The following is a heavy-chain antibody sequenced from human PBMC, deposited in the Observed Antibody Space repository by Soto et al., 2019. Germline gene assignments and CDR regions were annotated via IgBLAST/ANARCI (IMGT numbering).Heavy chain of an antibody. CDR1: GGSIGSTDSY. CDR2: IYYTGGT. V-gene: IGHV4-30-4*08. D-gene: IGHD6-25*01. Sequence: QVQLQESGPGLVEPSQTLSLTCTVSGGSIGSTDSYWSWIRRPPGKGLEWIGYIYYTGGTLYNPSLKCPLNITLEASSNQFSLTLTSVTATDTGIYYCARGGSGWAEYFQHWGQGTLVAVSS. J-gene: IGHJ1*01. CDR3: ARGGSGWAEYFQH.